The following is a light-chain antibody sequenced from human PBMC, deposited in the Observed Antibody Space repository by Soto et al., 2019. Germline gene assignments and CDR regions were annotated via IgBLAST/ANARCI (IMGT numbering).Light chain of an antibody. Sequence: DIVVTHSPTSLSVSTVHIATLSYGGSQSVSSSYLAWYQQKPGLAPRLLIYDASSRVTGIPGRFSGSGSGTDFTLTISRLEPEDFAVYYCQQDGRPPRTFGQGTNVEIK. V-gene: IGKV3D-20*01. CDR2: DAS. CDR1: QSVSSSY. CDR3: QQDGRPPRT. J-gene: IGKJ1*01.